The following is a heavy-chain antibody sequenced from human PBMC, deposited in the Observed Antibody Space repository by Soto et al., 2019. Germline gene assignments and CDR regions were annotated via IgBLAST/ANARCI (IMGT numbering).Heavy chain of an antibody. J-gene: IGHJ6*03. D-gene: IGHD3-10*01. CDR1: GFSLNNARVG. CDR2: ILSNDGK. CDR3: ARMLAVNYYYYYMDV. V-gene: IGHV2-26*01. Sequence: QVTLKESGPVLVRPTEPLTLTCTVSGFSLNNARVGVSWIRQPPGKALEWLAHILSNDGKSYSTSLNTRLSISKDTSKSQVVLTMTNMDPVHTATYSCARMLAVNYYYYYMDVWGKGTTVTVSS.